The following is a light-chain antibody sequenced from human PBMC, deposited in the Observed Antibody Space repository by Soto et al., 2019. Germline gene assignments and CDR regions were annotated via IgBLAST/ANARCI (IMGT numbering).Light chain of an antibody. J-gene: IGKJ4*01. CDR2: DAS. CDR1: YDLSSK. Sequence: EIVMTQSPVTLSVSPGERATLSWRASYDLSSKLAWYQQKPGQAPRLLIYDASTRATGVPARFSGSGSGTEFTLTISGLKSEDFAVYFCQHYTIWPLTFGGGTKVEIK. CDR3: QHYTIWPLT. V-gene: IGKV3-15*01.